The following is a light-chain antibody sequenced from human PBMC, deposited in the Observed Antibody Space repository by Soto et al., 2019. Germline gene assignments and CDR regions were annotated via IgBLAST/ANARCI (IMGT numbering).Light chain of an antibody. CDR2: VAS. Sequence: EFVLTQSPGTLSLSPGERATLSCRASQSVSSSFLAWYQQKPGQAPRILIYVASTRATGIPDRFSGSGSGTDFTLTISRLEPEDFAVYYCQQYGSSPPLTFGGGTKVEIK. J-gene: IGKJ4*01. V-gene: IGKV3-20*01. CDR1: QSVSSSF. CDR3: QQYGSSPPLT.